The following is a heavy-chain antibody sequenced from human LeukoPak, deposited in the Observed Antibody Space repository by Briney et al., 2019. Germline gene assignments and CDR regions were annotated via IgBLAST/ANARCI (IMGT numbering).Heavy chain of an antibody. CDR3: ARDTAYDSRGYYYVY. CDR1: GYTFTSYG. CDR2: ISAYNGNT. Sequence: GASVKVSCKASGYTFTSYGISWVRQAPGQGLEWMGWISAYNGNTNYAQKLQGRVTMTTDTSTSTAYMELRSLRSDDTAVYYCARDTAYDSRGYYYVYWGQGTLVTVSS. J-gene: IGHJ4*02. D-gene: IGHD3-22*01. V-gene: IGHV1-18*01.